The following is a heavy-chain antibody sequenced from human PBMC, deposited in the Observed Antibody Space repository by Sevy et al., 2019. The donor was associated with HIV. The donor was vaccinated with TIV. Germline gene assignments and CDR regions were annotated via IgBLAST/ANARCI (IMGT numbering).Heavy chain of an antibody. CDR3: ARDIGGLGSF. CDR2: SNEDGSTT. V-gene: IGHV3-74*01. J-gene: IGHJ6*02. D-gene: IGHD3-16*01. CDR1: GFTFSSYW. Sequence: GGSLRLSCAASGFTFSSYWMHWVRQAPGKGLVWVSRSNEDGSTTNYADSVKGRFTISRDNAKNTPYLQMHSLRAEDTAVYYCARDIGGLGSFWGQGTTVTVSS.